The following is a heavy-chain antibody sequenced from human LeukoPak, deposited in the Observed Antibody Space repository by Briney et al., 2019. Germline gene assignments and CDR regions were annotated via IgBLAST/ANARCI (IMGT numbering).Heavy chain of an antibody. J-gene: IGHJ4*02. V-gene: IGHV3-9*01. Sequence: PGRSLRLSCAASGFTFDDYAMHWVRQAPGKGLEWVSGISWNSGSIGYADSVKGRFTISRDNSKNTLYLQMNSLRVEDTAVYYCAKSREMATIDDYFDYWGQGTLVTVSS. D-gene: IGHD5-24*01. CDR2: ISWNSGSI. CDR3: AKSREMATIDDYFDY. CDR1: GFTFDDYA.